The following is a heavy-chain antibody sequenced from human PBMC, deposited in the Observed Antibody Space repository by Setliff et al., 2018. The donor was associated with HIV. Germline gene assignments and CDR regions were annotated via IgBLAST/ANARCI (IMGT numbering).Heavy chain of an antibody. D-gene: IGHD3-10*01. J-gene: IGHJ1*01. Sequence: ASVKVSCKASGYMFTGFHVHWVRQAAGQGLEWMGRINPNSGGTKYAQKFQGRVTMTRDTSISTAYMELSRLRSDDTAVYYCARDWAEDYYGSGSFQHWGQGTLVTVPQ. CDR1: GYMFTGFH. V-gene: IGHV1-2*06. CDR3: ARDWAEDYYGSGSFQH. CDR2: INPNSGGT.